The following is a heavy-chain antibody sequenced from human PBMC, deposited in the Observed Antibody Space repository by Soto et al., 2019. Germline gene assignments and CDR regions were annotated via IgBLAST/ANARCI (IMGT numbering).Heavy chain of an antibody. D-gene: IGHD5-12*01. CDR1: GFTFSDYG. Sequence: EVQLVESGGGLVQPGGSLRLSCAAYGFTFSDYGVNWVRQAPGKGLEWISYISSGSDTIYYADSVKGRFTISRDDAKNSLFLQMTSLRDEDTAVYYCARVSTTWEDDYWGQGTLVTVSS. CDR2: ISSGSDTI. V-gene: IGHV3-48*02. CDR3: ARVSTTWEDDY. J-gene: IGHJ4*02.